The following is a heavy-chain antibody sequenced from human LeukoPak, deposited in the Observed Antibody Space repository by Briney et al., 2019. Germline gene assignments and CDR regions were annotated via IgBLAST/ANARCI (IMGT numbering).Heavy chain of an antibody. CDR2: MNPNSGNR. J-gene: IGHJ6*02. CDR1: GYSFTSFD. D-gene: IGHD1-14*01. CDR3: ARVTRYYYGMDV. Sequence: ASVKVSCKASGYSFTSFDINWVRQASGQGLEWMGWMNPNSGNRDYAQKFQGRVTMTRNTSINTAYMELSSLRSEDTAMYYCARVTRYYYGMDVWGQGTTVTVSS. V-gene: IGHV1-8*01.